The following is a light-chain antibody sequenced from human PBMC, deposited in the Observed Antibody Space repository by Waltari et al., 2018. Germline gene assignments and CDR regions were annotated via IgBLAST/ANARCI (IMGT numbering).Light chain of an antibody. Sequence: QSALTQPASVSGSPGQSITISCTGTSSDVGNYKRVSCYQQHPGKAPKTMIYAVSKRPSGVSDRFSGSKSGDMASLTISGLQPEDEAEYFCSSYAGSSKGVFGGGTKVTVL. J-gene: IGLJ2*01. V-gene: IGLV2-23*02. CDR2: AVS. CDR1: SSDVGNYKR. CDR3: SSYAGSSKGV.